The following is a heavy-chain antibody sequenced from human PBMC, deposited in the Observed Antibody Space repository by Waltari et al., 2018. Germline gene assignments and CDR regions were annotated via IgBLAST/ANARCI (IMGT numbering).Heavy chain of an antibody. J-gene: IGHJ6*03. Sequence: QLQLQESGPGLVKPSETLSLTCTVSGGSISSSSYYWGWTRQPPGKGLEWIGSIYYSGSTYYNPSLKSRVTISVDTSKNQFSLKLSSVTAADTAVYYCASGQRDPSLYYYYYYMDVWGKGTTVTISS. CDR2: IYYSGST. CDR3: ASGQRDPSLYYYYYYMDV. V-gene: IGHV4-39*07. CDR1: GGSISSSSYY.